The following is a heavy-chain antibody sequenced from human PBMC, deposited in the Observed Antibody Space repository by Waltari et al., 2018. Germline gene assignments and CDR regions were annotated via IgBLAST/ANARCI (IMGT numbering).Heavy chain of an antibody. CDR3: ATSEAAAGND. V-gene: IGHV3-7*01. D-gene: IGHD6-13*01. J-gene: IGHJ4*02. CDR2: IKHDGSAK. Sequence: EVQLVESGGGLVQPGGSLRLSCAASGFLFSSFWMSWVRQAPGKGLEWVANIKHDGSAKYYVESVKGRFTISRNNAENSLYLQMNSLRADDTAVYYCATSEAAAGNDWGQGTLVSVSS. CDR1: GFLFSSFW.